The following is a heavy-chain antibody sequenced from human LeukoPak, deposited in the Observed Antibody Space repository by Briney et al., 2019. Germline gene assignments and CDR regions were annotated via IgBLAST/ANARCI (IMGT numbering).Heavy chain of an antibody. Sequence: GGSLRLSCAASGFTFSSYSMNWVRQAPGKGLEWVSYISGGSSTIYPADSVKGRFTISRDDAKNTLDLQMNSLRDGDTAVYYCAREGDSSGPSVGLDYWGQGTLVTVSS. CDR2: ISGGSSTI. CDR1: GFTFSSYS. V-gene: IGHV3-48*02. J-gene: IGHJ4*02. D-gene: IGHD3-22*01. CDR3: AREGDSSGPSVGLDY.